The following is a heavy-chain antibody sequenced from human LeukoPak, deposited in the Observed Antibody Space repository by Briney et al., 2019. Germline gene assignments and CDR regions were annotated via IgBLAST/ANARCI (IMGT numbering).Heavy chain of an antibody. J-gene: IGHJ4*02. CDR1: GGSVSSGSHF. V-gene: IGHV4-61*02. Sequence: KASETLSLTCTVSGGSVSSGSHFWTWIRQPAGNGLEWVGRITTSGSTNYNPSLKGRVTISLDTSKNQFSLILSSVTAADTAVYYCARGRGYSYGSYFDYWGQGTLVTVSS. CDR2: ITTSGST. CDR3: ARGRGYSYGSYFDY. D-gene: IGHD5-18*01.